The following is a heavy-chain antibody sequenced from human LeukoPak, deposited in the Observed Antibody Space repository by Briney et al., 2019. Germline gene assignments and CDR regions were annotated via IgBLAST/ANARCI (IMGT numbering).Heavy chain of an antibody. V-gene: IGHV3-48*03. CDR1: GFTFSSSE. J-gene: IGHJ6*04. CDR3: AELGITMIGGV. Sequence: PGGSLRLSCAASGFTFSSSEMYWVREAPGEGLEWVSYISSSGSTIYYADSVKGRFTISRDTAKNSLYLQMNSLRAEDTAVYYCAELGITMIGGVWGKGTTVTISS. CDR2: ISSSGSTI. D-gene: IGHD3-10*02.